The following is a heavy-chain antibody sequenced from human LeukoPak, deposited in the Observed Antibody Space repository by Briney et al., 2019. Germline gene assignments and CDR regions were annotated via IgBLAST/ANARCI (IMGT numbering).Heavy chain of an antibody. V-gene: IGHV3-23*01. CDR3: ARSHRAGYYFDY. CDR1: GFTFSISA. Sequence: GGSLRLSCAASGFTFSISAMSWVRQAPGKGLEWVSAISGSGVSTYYADSVKGRFTISRDNSKNTLCLQMNSLRAEDTAVYYCARSHRAGYYFDYWGQGTLVTVSS. CDR2: ISGSGVST. J-gene: IGHJ4*02.